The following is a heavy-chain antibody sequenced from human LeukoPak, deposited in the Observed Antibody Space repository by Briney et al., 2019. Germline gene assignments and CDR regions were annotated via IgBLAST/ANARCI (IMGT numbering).Heavy chain of an antibody. J-gene: IGHJ3*02. CDR3: ARDSRVLDAFDI. CDR1: GGSISSYY. Sequence: SETLSLTCTVSGGSISSYYRSWIRQPPGKGLEWIGYIYYSGSTNYNPSLKSRVTISVDTSKNQFSLKLSSVTAADTAVYYCARDSRVLDAFDIWGQGTMVTVSS. CDR2: IYYSGST. V-gene: IGHV4-59*01.